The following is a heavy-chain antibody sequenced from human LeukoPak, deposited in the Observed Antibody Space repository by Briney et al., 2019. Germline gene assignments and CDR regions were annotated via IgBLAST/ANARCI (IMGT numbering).Heavy chain of an antibody. CDR1: GFTVTNNY. D-gene: IGHD5-18*01. Sequence: GGSLRLSCAASGFTVTNNYMSWVRQAPGKGLEWVSVIYSGTSTYYADSVKGRFTIFRDNSNNTLHLQMNSLRAEDSAMYYCTRGEGYNYGYIDYWGQGTLVTVSS. V-gene: IGHV3-53*01. CDR3: TRGEGYNYGYIDY. J-gene: IGHJ4*02. CDR2: IYSGTST.